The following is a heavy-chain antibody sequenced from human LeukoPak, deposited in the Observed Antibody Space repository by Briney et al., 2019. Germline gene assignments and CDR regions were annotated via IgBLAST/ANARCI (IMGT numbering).Heavy chain of an antibody. Sequence: PGGSLRLSCAAYGFTFNNFAMSWDRQAPGKGPEWLSAMTGPADTTYYAESVKGRFTISRDYSKSMVYLQMTSLRVEDTAIYYCAKGAEIDHWGQGTLVTVSS. J-gene: IGHJ4*02. CDR1: GFTFNNFA. V-gene: IGHV3-23*01. CDR2: MTGPADTT. CDR3: AKGAEIDH.